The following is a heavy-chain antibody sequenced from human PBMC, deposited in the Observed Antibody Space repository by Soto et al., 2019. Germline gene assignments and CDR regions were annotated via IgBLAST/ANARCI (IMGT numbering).Heavy chain of an antibody. CDR1: GYTFTDHG. CDR3: AREVEGSYSPADF. Sequence: QVQLVQSGPEVKKPGASVTVSCKTSGYTFTDHGIDWVRQAPGQGLELVGWVSSYTGNTNYAYNLEDRVIMTTDASTSTAYMELRGLGSDDTAVYYCAREVEGSYSPADFWGQGTPVTVSS. CDR2: VSSYTGNT. V-gene: IGHV1-18*01. D-gene: IGHD3-10*01. J-gene: IGHJ4*02.